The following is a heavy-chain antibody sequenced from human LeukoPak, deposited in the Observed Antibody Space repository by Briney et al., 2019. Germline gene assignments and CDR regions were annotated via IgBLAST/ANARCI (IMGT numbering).Heavy chain of an antibody. V-gene: IGHV3-7*01. CDR2: IKEDGSDK. CDR3: ARDVSPRGGNSQFDAFDI. Sequence: PGGSLRLSCIPSGFTFSNDWMIWVRQAPGKGLERVANIKEDGSDKYYMDSVKGRFTISRDNAKNSLYLEMNGLRAEDTAVYYCARDVSPRGGNSQFDAFDIWGQGTTVTVSS. J-gene: IGHJ3*02. D-gene: IGHD3-16*01. CDR1: GFTFSNDW.